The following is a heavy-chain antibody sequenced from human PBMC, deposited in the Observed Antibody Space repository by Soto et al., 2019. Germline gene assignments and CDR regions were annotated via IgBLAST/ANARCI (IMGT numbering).Heavy chain of an antibody. Sequence: QLQLQESGPGLVKPSETLSLTCTVSGGSISSSSYYWGWIRQPPGKGLEWIGSIYYSGSPYYNPSLKSRVTISVDTSNNQFSLKLSSVTAADTAVYYCARQTPAITISDHWGPGTLGTVSS. D-gene: IGHD5-12*01. CDR3: ARQTPAITISDH. CDR2: IYYSGSP. J-gene: IGHJ4*02. V-gene: IGHV4-39*01. CDR1: GGSISSSSYY.